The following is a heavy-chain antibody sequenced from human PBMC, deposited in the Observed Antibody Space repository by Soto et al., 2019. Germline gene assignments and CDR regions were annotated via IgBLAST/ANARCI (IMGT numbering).Heavy chain of an antibody. CDR1: GFSLSTRHVG. J-gene: IGHJ4*02. V-gene: IGHV2-5*02. CDR3: ARRTLEYGGFDY. Sequence: QITLKESGPTLVIPTQTLTLTCTFSGFSLSTRHVGVGWIRHPPGKALEWLALIYWDDDKRYSPSLKSRLTITKDTSKNQVVLTMTNMDPADTATYDCARRTLEYGGFDYWGQGTLVIVSS. CDR2: IYWDDDK. D-gene: IGHD4-17*01.